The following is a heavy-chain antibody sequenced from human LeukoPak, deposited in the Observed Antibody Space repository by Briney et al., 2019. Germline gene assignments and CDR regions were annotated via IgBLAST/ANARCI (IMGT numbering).Heavy chain of an antibody. J-gene: IGHJ4*02. V-gene: IGHV3-30*02. CDR3: AKDRPPFPYCGGDCAIWGVWDY. Sequence: GGSLRLSCAASGFTFSSYGMHWVRQAPGKGLQWVSFIRYDGNNKYYADSVKGRFTISRDNSKNTLYLQTNSLRSEDTAVYYCAKDRPPFPYCGGDCAIWGVWDYWGQGSLVTVSS. CDR1: GFTFSSYG. CDR2: IRYDGNNK. D-gene: IGHD2-21*02.